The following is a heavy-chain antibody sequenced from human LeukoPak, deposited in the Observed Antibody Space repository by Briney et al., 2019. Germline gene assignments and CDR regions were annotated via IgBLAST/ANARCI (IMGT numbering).Heavy chain of an antibody. CDR2: LIGSSGST. CDR1: GFPSTNYA. V-gene: IGHV3-23*01. D-gene: IGHD5-12*01. CDR3: AKGAYDYIEIGYFDS. J-gene: IGHJ4*02. Sequence: GSLRLPCAASGFPSTNYAMKWVRQAPGKGPEWVSVLIGSSGSTDYADSVKGRFTISRDTSKNTLFLQMNSLRAEDTAIYYCAKGAYDYIEIGYFDSWGQGTLVTVSS.